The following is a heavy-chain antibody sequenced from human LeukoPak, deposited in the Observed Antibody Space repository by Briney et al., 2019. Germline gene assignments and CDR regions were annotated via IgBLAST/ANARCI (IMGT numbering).Heavy chain of an antibody. CDR2: INHRRST. CDR1: GGSFSGYY. CDR3: ASGLWFDP. J-gene: IGHJ5*02. Sequence: PSETLSLTCAVYGGSFSGYYWTWIRQPPGKGLEWIGEINHRRSTKYSPSLKSRVTISVDTSKNQFSLKLSSVTAADTAVYYCASGLWFDPWGQGTLVTVSS. V-gene: IGHV4-34*01.